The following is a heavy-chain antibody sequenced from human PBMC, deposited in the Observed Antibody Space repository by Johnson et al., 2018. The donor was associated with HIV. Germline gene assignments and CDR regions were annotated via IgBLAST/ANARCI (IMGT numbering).Heavy chain of an antibody. J-gene: IGHJ3*02. Sequence: MLLVESGGGLVQPGGSLRLSCAASGFTVSSNYMSWVRQAPGKGLEWVSVIYSGDTTYYADSVQDRFTISRDNSKNTLYLQMNSLRAEDTAVYYCAKDYEWFGEFVDAFDIWGQGTMVTVSS. CDR2: IYSGDTT. D-gene: IGHD3-10*01. CDR1: GFTVSSNY. V-gene: IGHV3-66*01. CDR3: AKDYEWFGEFVDAFDI.